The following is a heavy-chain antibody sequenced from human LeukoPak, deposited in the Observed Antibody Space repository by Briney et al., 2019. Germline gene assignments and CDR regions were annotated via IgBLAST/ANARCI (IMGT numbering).Heavy chain of an antibody. D-gene: IGHD6-6*01. Sequence: GGSLRLSCAASGFTFDDYAMHWVRQAPGQGLEWVALIWYDGSKKYYADSVKGRFTISRVNTKNTLYLQLNSLRADDTAVYYCARAHSSSSTFDLWGQGTLVTVSS. V-gene: IGHV3-33*08. CDR2: IWYDGSKK. J-gene: IGHJ4*02. CDR3: ARAHSSSSTFDL. CDR1: GFTFDDYA.